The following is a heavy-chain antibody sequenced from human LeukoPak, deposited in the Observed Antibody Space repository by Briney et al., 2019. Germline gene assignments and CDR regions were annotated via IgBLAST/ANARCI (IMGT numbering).Heavy chain of an antibody. CDR2: ISSSSSYI. CDR3: ARERGDSMALYYYYMDV. D-gene: IGHD4/OR15-4a*01. V-gene: IGHV3-21*01. CDR1: GFTFSSYS. Sequence: GGSLRLSCAASGFTFSSYSMNWVRQAPGKGLEWVSSISSSSSYIYYADSVKGRFTISRDNAKNSLYLQMNSLRAEDTAVYYCARERGDSMALYYYYMDVWSKGTTVTASS. J-gene: IGHJ6*03.